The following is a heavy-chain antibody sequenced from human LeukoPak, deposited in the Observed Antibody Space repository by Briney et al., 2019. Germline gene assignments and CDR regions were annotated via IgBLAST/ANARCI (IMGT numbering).Heavy chain of an antibody. CDR3: ARVGGSGNYGMDV. CDR1: GFTFSSYS. Sequence: PGGSLRLSCAASGFTFSSYSMNWVRQAPGKGLEWVSSISSSSSYIYYADSVRGRFTISRDNAKNSLYLQMNSVRAEDTAVYYCARVGGSGNYGMDVWGQGTTVTVSS. J-gene: IGHJ6*02. V-gene: IGHV3-21*01. D-gene: IGHD3-10*01. CDR2: ISSSSSYI.